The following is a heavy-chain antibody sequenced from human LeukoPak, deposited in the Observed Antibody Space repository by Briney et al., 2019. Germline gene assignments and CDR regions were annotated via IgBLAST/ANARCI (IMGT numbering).Heavy chain of an antibody. Sequence: GESLKISCKGSGFIFTDYWMHWVRQAPGKELVWVARIRGDGRATTYADSVKGRFTISRDNAMSTVFLQMKSLRAEDTGIYYCARFYAPEEHDPGWYEAHWGQGILVTVSS. CDR1: GFIFTDYW. CDR2: IRGDGRAT. J-gene: IGHJ4*02. V-gene: IGHV3-74*01. CDR3: ARFYAPEEHDPGWYEAH. D-gene: IGHD6-19*01.